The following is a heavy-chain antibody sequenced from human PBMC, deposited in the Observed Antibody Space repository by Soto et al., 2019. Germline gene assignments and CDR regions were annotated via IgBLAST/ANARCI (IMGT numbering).Heavy chain of an antibody. CDR1: GFPFSDSY. CDR3: ARGQQLVANWLDP. D-gene: IGHD6-6*01. V-gene: IGHV3-11*01. CDR2: ISSTGSTP. Sequence: PGGVPRLSCAASGFPFSDSYMAWIRQAPGKGLEEIATISSTGSTPYYADSVKGRFTISRDNAQNSLYLEMNNLRAEDTAVYYCARGQQLVANWLDPWGQGILVTVSS. J-gene: IGHJ5*02.